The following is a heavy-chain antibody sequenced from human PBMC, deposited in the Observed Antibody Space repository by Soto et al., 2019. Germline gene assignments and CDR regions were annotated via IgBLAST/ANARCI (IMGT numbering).Heavy chain of an antibody. V-gene: IGHV1-18*01. J-gene: IGHJ6*02. CDR2: ISAYNGNT. D-gene: IGHD3-3*01. CDR3: ARCPRYYDFWSGYYGSPADYYYGMDV. CDR1: GYTFTSYG. Sequence: GASVKVSCKASGYTFTSYGISWARQAPGQGLEWMGWISAYNGNTNYAQKLQGRVTMTTDTSTSTAYMELRSLRSDDTAVYYCARCPRYYDFWSGYYGSPADYYYGMDVWGQGTTVTVSS.